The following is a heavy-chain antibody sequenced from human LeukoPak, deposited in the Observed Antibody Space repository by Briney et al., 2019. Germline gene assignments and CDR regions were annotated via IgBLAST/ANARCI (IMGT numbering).Heavy chain of an antibody. V-gene: IGHV3-48*01. J-gene: IGHJ6*02. D-gene: IGHD2-8*01. CDR1: GFTLSSYS. CDR2: ISSSSSTI. CDR3: ARQGLVFYYYGMDV. Sequence: GGSLRLSCAASGFTLSSYSMNWVRQAPGKGLEWVSYISSSSSTIYYADSVKGRFTISRDNAKNSLYLQMNSLRAEDTAVYYCARQGLVFYYYGMDVWGQGTTVTVSS.